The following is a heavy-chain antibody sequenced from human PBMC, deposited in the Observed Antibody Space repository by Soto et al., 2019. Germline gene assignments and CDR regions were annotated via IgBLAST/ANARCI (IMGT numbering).Heavy chain of an antibody. CDR1: GFTFSSYA. CDR2: ISGSGGST. V-gene: IGHV3-23*01. CDR3: GSRNLYSNYRSVAGDY. D-gene: IGHD4-4*01. Sequence: HPGGSLRLSCAASGFTFSSYAMSWVRQAPGKGLEWVSAISGSGGSTYYADSVKGRFTISRDNSKNTLYLQMNSLRAEDTAVYYCGSRNLYSNYRSVAGDYWGQGTLVTVSS. J-gene: IGHJ4*02.